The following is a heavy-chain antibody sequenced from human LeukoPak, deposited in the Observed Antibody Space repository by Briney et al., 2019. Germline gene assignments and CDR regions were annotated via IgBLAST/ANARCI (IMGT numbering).Heavy chain of an antibody. J-gene: IGHJ3*02. V-gene: IGHV4-39*01. CDR1: GGSISSSSYY. CDR3: ARQSGYYSVDAFDI. Sequence: KPSETLSLTCTVSGGSISSSSYYWGWIRQPPGKGLEWIGSIYYSGSTYYNPSLKSRVTISVDTSKNQFSLKLSSVTAADTAVYYCARQSGYYSVDAFDIWGQGTMVTVSP. CDR2: IYYSGST. D-gene: IGHD3-22*01.